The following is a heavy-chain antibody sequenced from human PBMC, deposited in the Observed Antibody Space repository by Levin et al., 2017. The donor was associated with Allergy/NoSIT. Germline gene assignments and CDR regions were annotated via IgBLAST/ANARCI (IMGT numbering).Heavy chain of an antibody. D-gene: IGHD4-17*01. CDR1: GGSISSYY. CDR2: IYYSGST. Sequence: PSETLSLTCTVSGGSISSYYWSWIRQPPGKGLEWIGYIYYSGSTNCNPSLKSRVTISVDTSKNQFSLKLSSVTAADTAVYYCARATHYYYYYMDVWGKGTTVTVSS. V-gene: IGHV4-59*01. J-gene: IGHJ6*03. CDR3: ARATHYYYYYMDV.